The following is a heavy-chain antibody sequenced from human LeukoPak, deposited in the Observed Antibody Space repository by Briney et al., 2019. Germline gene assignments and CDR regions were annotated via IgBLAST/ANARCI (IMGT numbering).Heavy chain of an antibody. CDR3: ARREGSHYSVDL. CDR2: IYYSGVT. J-gene: IGHJ6*02. Sequence: SETLSLTCTVSGASLSSYYWSWIRLPPGKGLGWIGSIYYSGVTNFNPSLKRRIAMSVDTSRNLFSLKLSSVTAADTAVYFCARREGSHYSVDLWGQGTTVTVSS. D-gene: IGHD2-15*01. CDR1: GASLSSYY. V-gene: IGHV4-59*08.